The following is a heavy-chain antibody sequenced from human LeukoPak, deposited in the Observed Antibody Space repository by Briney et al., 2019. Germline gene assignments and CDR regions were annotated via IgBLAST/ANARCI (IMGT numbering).Heavy chain of an antibody. J-gene: IGHJ3*02. Sequence: PSETLSLTCSVSAASISNGDYYWSWLRQPPGKGLEWIGRIYTSGSTDYNPSLKSRVTMSVDTSKNQFSLKLTSVTAADTAVYYCARGIAAASERALDIWGQGTTVTVSS. CDR2: IYTSGST. CDR3: ARGIAAASERALDI. CDR1: AASISNGDYY. V-gene: IGHV4-61*02. D-gene: IGHD6-13*01.